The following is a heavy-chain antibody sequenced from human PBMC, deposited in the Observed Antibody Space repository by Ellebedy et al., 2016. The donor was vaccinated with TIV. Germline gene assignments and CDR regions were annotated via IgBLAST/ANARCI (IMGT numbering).Heavy chain of an antibody. CDR1: GFTFSAYA. CDR2: ISGSAAGT. J-gene: IGHJ4*02. Sequence: GESLKISCSASGFTFSAYALSWVRQTPGKGLEWVAAISGSAAGTYHADSVKGRFTISRDNSKTTLYLQMRSLRAEDTDLYYCAKVSQGACRGAECYPLDYWGQGPLLIVSS. V-gene: IGHV3-23*01. CDR3: AKVSQGACRGAECYPLDY. D-gene: IGHD2-21*01.